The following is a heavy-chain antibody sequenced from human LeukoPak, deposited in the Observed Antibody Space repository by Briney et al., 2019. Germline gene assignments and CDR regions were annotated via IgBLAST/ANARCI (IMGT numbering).Heavy chain of an antibody. CDR3: ARGIRGSYASFDY. J-gene: IGHJ4*02. CDR2: TYYRSKWSI. V-gene: IGHV6-1*01. CDR1: GDSVSGNSAA. Sequence: SQTLSLTCAISGDSVSGNSAAWNWIRQSPSRGLEWLGRTYYRSKWSIDYAVSVKSRITINPDTSKNKFSLQLNSVTPEDTAVYYCARGIRGSYASFDYWGQGALVTVSS. D-gene: IGHD1-26*01.